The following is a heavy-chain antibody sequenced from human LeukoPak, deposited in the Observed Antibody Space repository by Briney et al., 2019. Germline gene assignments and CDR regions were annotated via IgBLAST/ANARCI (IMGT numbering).Heavy chain of an antibody. J-gene: IGHJ4*02. CDR1: GYTFTNYD. CDR3: AGLRFLEWLDDNYGPFDY. CDR2: MNPNNGNT. Sequence: ASVKVSCKASGYTFTNYDMNWVRQATGQGLEWMGWMNPNNGNTGSAQRFQGRVTITEDTSSDTAYMELSSLRSEDTAVYYCAGLRFLEWLDDNYGPFDYWGQGTLVTVSS. D-gene: IGHD3-3*01. V-gene: IGHV1-8*03.